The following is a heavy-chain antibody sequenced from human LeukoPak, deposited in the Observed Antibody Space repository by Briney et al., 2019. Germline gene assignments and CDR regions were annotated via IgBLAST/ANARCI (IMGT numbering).Heavy chain of an antibody. D-gene: IGHD3-10*01. CDR3: AGELRGVGYDYYYMDV. Sequence: AAVKVSRKASRYTFTRYVLSWVRQAPGQGLEWMGWISAYNGNTNYAQKLQGRVTMTTDTSTNTAYMELRSLRSDGTAVYYCAGELRGVGYDYYYMDVWGKGTTVTVSS. CDR2: ISAYNGNT. J-gene: IGHJ6*03. CDR1: RYTFTRYV. V-gene: IGHV1-18*01.